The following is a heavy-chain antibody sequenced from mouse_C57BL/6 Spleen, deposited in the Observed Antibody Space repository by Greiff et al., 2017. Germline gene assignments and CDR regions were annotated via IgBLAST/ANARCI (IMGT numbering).Heavy chain of an antibody. Sequence: QVQLQQPGAELVRPGSSVKLSCKASGYTFTSYWMHWVKQRPIQGLEWIGNIDTSDSENNYNQKFKDKATLTVDKYSSTAYMQLSSMTSEDSAVYYCAIRDDYEGVSWFAYWGQGTLVTVSA. J-gene: IGHJ3*01. CDR3: AIRDDYEGVSWFAY. CDR2: IDTSDSEN. D-gene: IGHD2-4*01. CDR1: GYTFTSYW. V-gene: IGHV1-52*01.